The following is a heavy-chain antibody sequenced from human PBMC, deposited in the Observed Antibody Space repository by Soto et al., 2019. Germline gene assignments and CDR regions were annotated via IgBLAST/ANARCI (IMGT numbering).Heavy chain of an antibody. CDR3: AADLVAGSGSLGH. CDR2: IRHDGADS. V-gene: IGHV3-74*01. Sequence: EVQLVESGGGSAQPGGSLRLSCAASGFTFSSRWMHWVRQYPGKGLQWVSRIRHDGADSNYADFVGGRFTISRDNTKNTLHLQMNSLRAEDTAVYFCAADLVAGSGSLGHWGQGTLVTVSS. D-gene: IGHD3-10*01. J-gene: IGHJ4*02. CDR1: GFTFSSRW.